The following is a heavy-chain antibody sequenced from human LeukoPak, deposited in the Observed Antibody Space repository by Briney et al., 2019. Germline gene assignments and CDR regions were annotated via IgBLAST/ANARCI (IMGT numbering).Heavy chain of an antibody. CDR3: ARPHSSGWNHAFDI. Sequence: GGSLRLSCAASGITVSSNYMSWVRQAPGKGLECVSLISGGGSTYHADSVKGRFTISRDNFKNTLYLQMNNVRGEDTAVYYCARPHSSGWNHAFDIWGQGTVVAVSS. D-gene: IGHD6-25*01. V-gene: IGHV3-53*01. CDR1: GITVSSNY. CDR2: ISGGGST. J-gene: IGHJ3*02.